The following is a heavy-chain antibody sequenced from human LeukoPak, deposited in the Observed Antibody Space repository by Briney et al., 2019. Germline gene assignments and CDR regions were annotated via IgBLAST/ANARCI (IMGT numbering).Heavy chain of an antibody. CDR1: GFSVSHDY. Sequence: GGSLRLSCTASGFSVSHDYMNWVRQAPGKGLEWVALIYSGGNTHYADSVKGRFTISRDNSKNTLYLQMSSLRVEDTAVYYCTRDTPGIAASVSGGWGQGTLVTVSS. V-gene: IGHV3-53*01. J-gene: IGHJ4*02. D-gene: IGHD6-13*01. CDR3: TRDTPGIAASVSGG. CDR2: IYSGGNT.